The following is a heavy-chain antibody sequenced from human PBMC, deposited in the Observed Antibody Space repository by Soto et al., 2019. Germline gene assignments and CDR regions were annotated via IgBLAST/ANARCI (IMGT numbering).Heavy chain of an antibody. V-gene: IGHV3-13*01. J-gene: IGHJ4*02. D-gene: IGHD6-13*01. CDR3: ASGGWGSSWYEGGSTIDY. CDR2: IGAAGDT. Sequence: EVQLVESGGGLVQPGGSLRLSCAASGFTFSNYDMHWVRQVTGKGLEWVSAIGAAGDTYYPDSVKGRCTISRENAKNSLYLQMNRLRAEETAVYYCASGGWGSSWYEGGSTIDYWGQGALVTVSS. CDR1: GFTFSNYD.